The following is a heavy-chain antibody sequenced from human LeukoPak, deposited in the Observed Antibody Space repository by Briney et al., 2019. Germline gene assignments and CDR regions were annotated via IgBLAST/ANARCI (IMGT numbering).Heavy chain of an antibody. Sequence: SVKVSCKASGGTFSSYAISWVRQAPGQGLEWMGRIIPILGIANYAQKFQGRVTITADKSTSTAYMELSSLRSEDTAVYYCATLDRDSSGYYPFHYWGQGTLVTVSS. V-gene: IGHV1-69*04. CDR1: GGTFSSYA. J-gene: IGHJ4*02. D-gene: IGHD3-22*01. CDR3: ATLDRDSSGYYPFHY. CDR2: IIPILGIA.